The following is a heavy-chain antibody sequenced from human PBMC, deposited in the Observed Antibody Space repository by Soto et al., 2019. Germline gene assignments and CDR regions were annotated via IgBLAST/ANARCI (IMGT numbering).Heavy chain of an antibody. D-gene: IGHD4-17*01. V-gene: IGHV3-30*04. CDR2: ISYDGSNK. J-gene: IGHJ4*02. CDR3: PRDPRGPYGGNFDY. Sequence: GGSLRLSCAASGFTFSSYAMHWVRQAPGKGLEWVAVISYDGSNKYYADSVKGRFTSSRDNSKNTLYLQMNSLRAEDTAVYYCPRDPRGPYGGNFDYWGQGPLGTV. CDR1: GFTFSSYA.